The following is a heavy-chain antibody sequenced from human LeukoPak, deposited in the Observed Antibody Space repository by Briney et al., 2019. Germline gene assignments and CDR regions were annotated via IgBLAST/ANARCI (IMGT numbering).Heavy chain of an antibody. Sequence: GGSLRLSCAASGFTYSSYGMHWVRQAPGKGLEWVAFIRYDGSSKYYADSVKGRFTISRDNSKNTLYLQMNRLRAEDTAVYYCANGDVVVVPTARRYFQHWGQGTLVTVSS. CDR1: GFTYSSYG. CDR3: ANGDVVVVPTARRYFQH. J-gene: IGHJ1*01. CDR2: IRYDGSSK. V-gene: IGHV3-30*02. D-gene: IGHD2-2*01.